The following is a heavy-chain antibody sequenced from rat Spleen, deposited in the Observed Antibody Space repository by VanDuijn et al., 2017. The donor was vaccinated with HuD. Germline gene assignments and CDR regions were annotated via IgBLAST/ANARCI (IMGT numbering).Heavy chain of an antibody. CDR3: ARHLRLRRVFDY. V-gene: IGHV5-29*01. CDR1: GFTFSNYG. D-gene: IGHD1-11*01. CDR2: ISYDGSST. J-gene: IGHJ2*01. Sequence: EVQLVESGGGLVQPGRSLKLSCAASGFTFSNYGMAWVRQAPTKGLEWVATISYDGSSTYYRDSVKGRFTISRDNAKSTLYLQMDSLRSEDTATYYCARHLRLRRVFDYWGQGVMVTVSS.